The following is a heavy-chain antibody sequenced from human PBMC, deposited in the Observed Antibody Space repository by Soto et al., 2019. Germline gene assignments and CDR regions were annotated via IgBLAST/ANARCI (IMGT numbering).Heavy chain of an antibody. CDR1: GFTFSNYG. Sequence: QVQLVESGGGVVQPERSLRLSCAASGFTFSNYGMHWVRQAPGKGLEWVAVVWHDGKTKYYADSVEGRFTISRDNSRNTLFLQMNSLRAEDTAVCHCARDRGSDDPIDYWGQGTLVTVSS. D-gene: IGHD3-10*01. V-gene: IGHV3-33*01. J-gene: IGHJ4*02. CDR2: VWHDGKTK. CDR3: ARDRGSDDPIDY.